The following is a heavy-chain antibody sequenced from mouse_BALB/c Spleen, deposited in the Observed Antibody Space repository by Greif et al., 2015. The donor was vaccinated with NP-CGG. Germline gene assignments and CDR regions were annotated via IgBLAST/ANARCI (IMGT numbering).Heavy chain of an antibody. CDR3: ARWGYEVRRGYAMDY. CDR2: ISYSGST. J-gene: IGHJ4*01. Sequence: EVQLQESGPSLVKPSQTLSLTCSVTGDSITSGYWNWIRKFPGNKLEYMGYISYSGSTYYNPSLKSRISITRDTSKNXYYLQLNSVTTEDTATYYCARWGYEVRRGYAMDYWGQGTSVTVSS. V-gene: IGHV3-8*02. CDR1: GDSITSGY. D-gene: IGHD2-14*01.